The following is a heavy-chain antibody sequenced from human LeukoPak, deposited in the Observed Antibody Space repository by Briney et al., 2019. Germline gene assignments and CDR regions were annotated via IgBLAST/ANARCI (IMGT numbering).Heavy chain of an antibody. CDR1: GFTFSSYG. J-gene: IGHJ5*02. CDR3: AKDPRYCSGGSCYYGEFWFDP. D-gene: IGHD2-15*01. V-gene: IGHV3-30*02. CDR2: IRYDGSNK. Sequence: GGSLRLSCAASGFTFSSYGMHWVRQAPGKGLEWVAFIRYDGSNKYYADSVKGRFTISRDNSKNTLYLQMNSLRAEDTAVYYCAKDPRYCSGGSCYYGEFWFDPWGQGTLVTVSS.